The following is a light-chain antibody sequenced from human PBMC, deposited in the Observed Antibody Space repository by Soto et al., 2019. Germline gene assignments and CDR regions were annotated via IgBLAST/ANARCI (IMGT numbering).Light chain of an antibody. CDR2: IDN. V-gene: IGLV1-44*01. CDR3: CSYAGTYSYV. CDR1: SSNIGSNT. J-gene: IGLJ1*01. Sequence: QSVLTQPPSASGTPGQRVTISCSGGSSNIGSNTVNWYQQLPGTAPKLFIYIDNQRPSGVPDRFSGSKSDNTASLTISGLQAEDEADYYCCSYAGTYSYVFGTGTKVTVL.